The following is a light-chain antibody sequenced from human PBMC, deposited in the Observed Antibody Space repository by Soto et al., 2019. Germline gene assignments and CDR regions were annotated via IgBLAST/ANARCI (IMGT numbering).Light chain of an antibody. J-gene: IGKJ5*01. CDR2: AAS. CDR1: QVISTS. CDR3: QQLFDSPIT. V-gene: IGKV1-9*01. Sequence: SPSFLSTSIGESVTITCRASQVISTSLAWYQVKPGKAPKLLIYAASTLESGVPSRFSATVSGTEFSLTITSLQPEDFATYYCQQLFDSPITFGQGTRLEI.